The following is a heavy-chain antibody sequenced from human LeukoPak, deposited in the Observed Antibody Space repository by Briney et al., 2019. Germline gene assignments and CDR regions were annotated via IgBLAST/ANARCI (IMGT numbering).Heavy chain of an antibody. Sequence: GASVKVSCKASGYTFTSYDINWVRQATGQGLEWMGWMNPNSGNTGYAQKFQGRVTMTRNTSISTAYMELSSLRSEDTAVYYCGRAGIAAAALGDYWGQGTLVTVSS. D-gene: IGHD6-13*01. V-gene: IGHV1-8*01. CDR3: GRAGIAAAALGDY. CDR1: GYTFTSYD. J-gene: IGHJ4*02. CDR2: MNPNSGNT.